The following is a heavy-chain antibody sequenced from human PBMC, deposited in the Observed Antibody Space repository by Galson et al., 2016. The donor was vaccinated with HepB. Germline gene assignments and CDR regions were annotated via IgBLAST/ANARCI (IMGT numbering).Heavy chain of an antibody. CDR1: GVSISSYDW. CDR2: IYHGGRT. CDR3: ATSERLAGTDAFDF. D-gene: IGHD6-19*01. J-gene: IGHJ3*01. Sequence: SETLSLTCAVSGVSISSYDWWNWVRQAPGKGLEWIGEIYHGGRTIYNPSLKSRVTMSLDKSKNQFSLILSSVTAADTAIYYCATSERLAGTDAFDFWGQGTMVSVSS. V-gene: IGHV4-4*02.